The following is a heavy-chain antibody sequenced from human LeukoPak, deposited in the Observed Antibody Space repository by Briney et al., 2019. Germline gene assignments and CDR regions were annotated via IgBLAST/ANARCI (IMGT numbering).Heavy chain of an antibody. J-gene: IGHJ4*02. CDR1: GGSISSGSYY. V-gene: IGHV4-61*02. CDR2: IYTSGST. Sequence: PSQTLSLTCTVSGGSISSGSYYWSWIRQPAGKGLEWIGRIYTSGSTNYNPSLKSRVTISVDTPKNQFSLKLSSVTAADAAVYYCARGTIFGVVTGLYYFDYWGQGTLVTVSS. D-gene: IGHD3-3*01. CDR3: ARGTIFGVVTGLYYFDY.